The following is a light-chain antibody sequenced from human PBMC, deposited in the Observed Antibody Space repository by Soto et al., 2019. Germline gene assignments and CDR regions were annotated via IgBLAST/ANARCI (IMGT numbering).Light chain of an antibody. CDR2: AAS. CDR3: QQSSSTPWT. V-gene: IGKV1-39*01. J-gene: IGKJ1*01. CDR1: QSIISY. Sequence: DIQMAQSPSSLSASVGDRVTITCRASQSIISYLNWYQQKPGKAPKVLIYAASNLQGGVPSRFSGSGSGTDFTLTISSLQPEDFATYYCQQSSSTPWTFGQGTKVDIK.